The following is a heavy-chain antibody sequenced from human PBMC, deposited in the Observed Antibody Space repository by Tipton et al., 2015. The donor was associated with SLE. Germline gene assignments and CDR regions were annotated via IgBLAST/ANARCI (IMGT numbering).Heavy chain of an antibody. CDR2: TYAGGDT. CDR3: ARGMGRSWSLDS. J-gene: IGHJ4*02. CDR1: GLTVVYSY. V-gene: IGHV3-53*01. D-gene: IGHD6-13*01. Sequence: GSLRLSCAASGLTVVYSYMAWVRQAPGKGLDWVSVTYAGGDTFYADSVRGRFTVSRDNSKNIMYLQMSSLRAEDTAIYFCARGMGRSWSLDSWGQGTLVSVSS.